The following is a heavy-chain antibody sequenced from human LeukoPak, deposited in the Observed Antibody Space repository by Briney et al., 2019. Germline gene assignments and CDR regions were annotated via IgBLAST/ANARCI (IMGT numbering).Heavy chain of an antibody. CDR3: ARDPRSGFGEFYYSYGMDV. J-gene: IGHJ6*02. CDR2: INPSGGST. Sequence: ASVKVSCKASGYTFTSYYMHWVRQAPGQGLEWMGIINPSGGSTSYAQKFQGRVTMTRDTSTSTVYMELSSLRSEDTAVYYCARDPRSGFGEFYYSYGMDVWGQGTTVTVSS. V-gene: IGHV1-46*01. D-gene: IGHD3-10*01. CDR1: GYTFTSYY.